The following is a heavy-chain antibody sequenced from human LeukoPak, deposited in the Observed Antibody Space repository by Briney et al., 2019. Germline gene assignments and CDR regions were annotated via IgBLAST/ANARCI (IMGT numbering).Heavy chain of an antibody. J-gene: IGHJ6*02. V-gene: IGHV3-9*01. Sequence: GGSLRLSCAASGFTFDDYAMHWVRQAPGKGLEWVSGISWNSGSIGYADSVKGRFTISRDNAKNSLYLQMNSLRAEDTALYYCAKDVLQNYYDSTPGPMDVRGQGTTVTVSS. CDR3: AKDVLQNYYDSTPGPMDV. CDR1: GFTFDDYA. D-gene: IGHD3-22*01. CDR2: ISWNSGSI.